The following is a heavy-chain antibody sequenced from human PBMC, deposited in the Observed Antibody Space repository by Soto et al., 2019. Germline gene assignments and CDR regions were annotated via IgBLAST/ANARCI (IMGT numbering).Heavy chain of an antibody. J-gene: IGHJ6*02. CDR3: ARRDPSYATSSYGDGMDV. V-gene: IGHV4-59*01. Sequence: PSETLSLTCTVSGASINNNYWNWIRQPPGKGLEWIGYIYYSGSPNYNPSLKSRVTISVDTSKNQFSLNLRSVTAADTAEYYCARRDPSYATSSYGDGMDVWGQGTTVTVSS. CDR1: GASINNNY. D-gene: IGHD3-22*01. CDR2: IYYSGSP.